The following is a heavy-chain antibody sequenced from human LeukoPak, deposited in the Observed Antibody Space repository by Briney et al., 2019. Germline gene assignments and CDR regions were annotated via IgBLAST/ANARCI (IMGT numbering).Heavy chain of an antibody. J-gene: IGHJ6*02. Sequence: SETLSLTCTVSGGSIRSYYWSWIRQPPGKGLEWIGNIFYSGSTNYNPSLKSRVTISVDTSKNQFSLKLSSVTAADTAVYYCARDLYTYFDFCSGTIGYYYGLDVWGQGTTVTVSS. CDR1: GGSIRSYY. V-gene: IGHV4-59*01. CDR3: ARDLYTYFDFCSGTIGYYYGLDV. D-gene: IGHD3-3*01. CDR2: IFYSGST.